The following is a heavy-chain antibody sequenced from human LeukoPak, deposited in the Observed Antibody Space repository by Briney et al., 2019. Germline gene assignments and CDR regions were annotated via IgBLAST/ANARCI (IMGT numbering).Heavy chain of an antibody. D-gene: IGHD5-18*01. J-gene: IGHJ4*02. CDR3: ARADTAMVFDY. Sequence: PSETLSLTCAVYGGSFSGYYWSWIRQPPGKGLEWIGEINHSGSTNYNPSLKSRVTISVDRSKNQFSLKLSSVTAADTAVYYCARADTAMVFDYWGQGTLVTVSS. CDR2: INHSGST. CDR1: GGSFSGYY. V-gene: IGHV4-34*01.